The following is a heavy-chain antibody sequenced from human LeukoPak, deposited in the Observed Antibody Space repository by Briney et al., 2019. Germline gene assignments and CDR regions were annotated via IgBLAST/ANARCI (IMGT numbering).Heavy chain of an antibody. CDR2: IRGRVYGGTT. V-gene: IGHV3-49*04. J-gene: IGHJ4*02. CDR3: FKYSSSSIDY. Sequence: GRSLRLSCTASGFTFGEYAMGWVRQAAGKGLEWLSFIRGRVYGGTTEYAASVKDRFTISRDDSKSIAYLQMNSLKIEDTAVYYCFKYSSSSIDYWGQGTLVTVSS. D-gene: IGHD6-13*01. CDR1: GFTFGEYA.